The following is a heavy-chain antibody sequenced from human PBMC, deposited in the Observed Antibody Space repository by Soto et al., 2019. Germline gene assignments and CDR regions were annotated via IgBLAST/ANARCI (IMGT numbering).Heavy chain of an antibody. CDR2: IYYSGST. J-gene: IGHJ6*02. Sequence: QVQLQESGPGLVKPSQTLSLTCTVSGGSISSGGYYWSWIRQHPGKGLEWIGYIYYSGSTYYNPSLKSRVTISVDTSKNQFSLKLSSVTAADTAVYYCARGMLSEPDSSGYYYVNYYYGMDVWGQGTTVTVSS. CDR3: ARGMLSEPDSSGYYYVNYYYGMDV. D-gene: IGHD3-22*01. CDR1: GGSISSGGYY. V-gene: IGHV4-31*03.